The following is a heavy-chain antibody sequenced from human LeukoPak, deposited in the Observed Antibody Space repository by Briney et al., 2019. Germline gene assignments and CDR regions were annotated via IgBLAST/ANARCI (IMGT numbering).Heavy chain of an antibody. CDR1: GGSISSGGYY. D-gene: IGHD4/OR15-4a*01. CDR3: ARVFYGPNYFDY. J-gene: IGHJ4*02. Sequence: SETLSLTCTVSGGSISSGGYYWNWIRHPPGKALEWIGYMYHSGSTYYNPSLKSRLTMSVDTSKNQFSLKLTSVTAADTAVYYCARVFYGPNYFDYWGQGTLVTVSS. V-gene: IGHV4-30-2*01. CDR2: MYHSGST.